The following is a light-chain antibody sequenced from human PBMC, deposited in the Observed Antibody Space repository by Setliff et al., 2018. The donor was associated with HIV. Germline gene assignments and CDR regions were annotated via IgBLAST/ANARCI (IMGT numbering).Light chain of an antibody. Sequence: QSALTQPASVSESPGQSITISCTGTSSDVGAYNFVSWYQQYPGKAPQLMIYDVFGRPSGVSHRFSGAKSGNTASLTISGLRPEDEADYYCSSFTTSRKVVFGTGTKVTVL. CDR2: DVF. J-gene: IGLJ1*01. CDR1: SSDVGAYNF. CDR3: SSFTTSRKVV. V-gene: IGLV2-14*03.